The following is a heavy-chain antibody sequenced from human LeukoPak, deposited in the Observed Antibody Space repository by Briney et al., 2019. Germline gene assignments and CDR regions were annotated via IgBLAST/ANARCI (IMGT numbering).Heavy chain of an antibody. Sequence: PSEALSLTCTVSGGSISSYYWSWIRQPPGKGLEWIGYIYYSGSTTYNLSLKSRVTISLDTSKNQFSLKLSSVTAADTAVYYCARDAYSSSWYGYFHHWGQGTLVTVSS. CDR2: IYYSGST. D-gene: IGHD6-13*01. V-gene: IGHV4-59*12. CDR1: GGSISSYY. CDR3: ARDAYSSSWYGYFHH. J-gene: IGHJ1*01.